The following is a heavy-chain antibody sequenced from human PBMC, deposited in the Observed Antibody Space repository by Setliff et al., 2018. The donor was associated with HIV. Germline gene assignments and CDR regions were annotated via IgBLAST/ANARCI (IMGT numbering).Heavy chain of an antibody. CDR3: ARGGAVSADFYS. D-gene: IGHD3-16*01. J-gene: IGHJ5*01. Sequence: SETLSLTCTVSGGSIRTGAYYWGWIRQPPGKGLEWIGSIYYDGRTFYKPSLKSRLTISVDTSKNQFSLSLNSVTAADTAVYFCARGGAVSADFYSWGQGTRVTVSS. CDR2: IYYDGRT. V-gene: IGHV4-39*07. CDR1: GGSIRTGAYY.